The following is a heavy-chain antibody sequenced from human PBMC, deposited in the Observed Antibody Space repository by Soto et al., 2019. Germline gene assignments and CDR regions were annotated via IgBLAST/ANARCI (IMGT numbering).Heavy chain of an antibody. Sequence: GGSLRLSCAASGFTFSSYGMHWVRQAPGKGLEWVAVIWYDGSNKYYADSVKGRFTISRDNSKNTLYLQMNSLRAEDTAVYYCARDPYDFWSGDSYGMDVWGQGTTVTVSS. CDR2: IWYDGSNK. CDR1: GFTFSSYG. CDR3: ARDPYDFWSGDSYGMDV. V-gene: IGHV3-33*01. J-gene: IGHJ6*02. D-gene: IGHD3-3*01.